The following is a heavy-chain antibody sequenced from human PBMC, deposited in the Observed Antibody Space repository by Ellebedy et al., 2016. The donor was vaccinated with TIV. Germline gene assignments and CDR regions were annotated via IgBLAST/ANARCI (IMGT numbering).Heavy chain of an antibody. J-gene: IGHJ5*02. V-gene: IGHV1-69*13. CDR3: ARGGPRRGGYDNNWFDP. D-gene: IGHD5-12*01. CDR2: IIPIFGTA. Sequence: AASVKVSCKASGGTFSSYAISWVRQAPGQGLEWMGGIIPIFGTANYAQKFQGRVTITADESTSTAYMELSSLRSEDTAVYYCARGGPRRGGYDNNWFDPWGQGTLVTVSS. CDR1: GGTFSSYA.